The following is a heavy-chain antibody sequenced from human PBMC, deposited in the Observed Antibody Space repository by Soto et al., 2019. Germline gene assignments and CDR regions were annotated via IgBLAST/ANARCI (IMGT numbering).Heavy chain of an antibody. CDR3: ARGSFSSSWYDP. CDR1: GGSISSYY. V-gene: IGHV4-59*01. CDR2: IYYSGST. D-gene: IGHD6-13*01. J-gene: IGHJ5*02. Sequence: TSETLSLTCTVSGGSISSYYWSWIRQPPGKGLEWIGYIYYSGSTNYNPSLKSRVTISVDTSKNQFSLKLSSVTAADTAVYYCARGSFSSSWYDPWGQGTLVTVSS.